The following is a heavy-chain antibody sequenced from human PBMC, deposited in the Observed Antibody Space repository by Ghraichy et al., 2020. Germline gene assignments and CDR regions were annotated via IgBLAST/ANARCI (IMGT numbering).Heavy chain of an antibody. CDR2: MNPNSGNT. CDR1: GYTFTSYD. D-gene: IGHD3-22*01. V-gene: IGHV1-8*01. CDR3: ARGRFHPDRITMIVWQRNPKNDAFDI. J-gene: IGHJ3*02. Sequence: ASVKVSCKASGYTFTSYDINWVRQATGQGLEWMGWMNPNSGNTGYAQKFQGRVTMTRNTSISTAYMELSSLRSEDTAVYYCARGRFHPDRITMIVWQRNPKNDAFDIWGQGTMVTVSS.